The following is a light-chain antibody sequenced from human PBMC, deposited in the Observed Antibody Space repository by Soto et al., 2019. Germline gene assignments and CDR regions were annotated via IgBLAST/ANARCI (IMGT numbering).Light chain of an antibody. CDR1: QSVSNF. J-gene: IGKJ5*01. CDR3: QQCNNWPIT. Sequence: EIVLTQSPGALSLSPVKRATLSGMASQSVSNFLAWYQQKPGQAPRLLIYDASNRATGIPARFSGSGSGTDFTLTINNLHPEDFAVYYCQQCNNWPITFGQGTKVDIK. CDR2: DAS. V-gene: IGKV3-11*01.